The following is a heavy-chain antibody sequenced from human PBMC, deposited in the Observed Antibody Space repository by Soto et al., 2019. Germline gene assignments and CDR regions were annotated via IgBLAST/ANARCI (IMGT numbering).Heavy chain of an antibody. J-gene: IGHJ4*02. Sequence: PSETLSLTCTVSGGSISSSIYYWGWIRQPPGKGLEWMGYIYYSGTTTNYNPSLKSRVTLSVDTSKNQFSLKLSSVTAADTAVYYCARLGGSYAVPHFDYWGQGTLVTVSS. CDR2: IYYSGTTT. D-gene: IGHD1-26*01. V-gene: IGHV4-61*05. CDR1: GGSISSSIYY. CDR3: ARLGGSYAVPHFDY.